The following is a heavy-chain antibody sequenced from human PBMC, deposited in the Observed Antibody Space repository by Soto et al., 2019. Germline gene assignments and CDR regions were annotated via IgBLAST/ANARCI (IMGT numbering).Heavy chain of an antibody. CDR2: IYWDDDK. Sequence: QITLKESGPTLVKPTQTLTLTCTFSGFSLSTSGVGVGWIRQPPGKALEWLALIYWDDDKRYSPSLTSRLTITKDTSKNQVVLTITNMDPVDTATNYCAHVLVVVANYGMDVWGQGTTVTVS. V-gene: IGHV2-5*02. D-gene: IGHD2-15*01. CDR3: AHVLVVVANYGMDV. CDR1: GFSLSTSGVG. J-gene: IGHJ6*02.